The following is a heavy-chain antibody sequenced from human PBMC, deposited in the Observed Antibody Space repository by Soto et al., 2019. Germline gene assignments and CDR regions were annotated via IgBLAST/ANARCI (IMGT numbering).Heavy chain of an antibody. CDR1: GDAVSGVSYY. V-gene: IGHV4-61*03. CDR3: EAHYYDATAYLDF. J-gene: IGHJ4*02. Sequence: SLCLTCPVSGDAVSGVSYYWTWIRQPPGKGLEWLGYIQYSGSTSYKPSLKSRITISRDASRNHFSLRLSSVTAADTAVYYCEAHYYDATAYLDFWGQRTLVTVSS. CDR2: IQYSGST. D-gene: IGHD3-22*01.